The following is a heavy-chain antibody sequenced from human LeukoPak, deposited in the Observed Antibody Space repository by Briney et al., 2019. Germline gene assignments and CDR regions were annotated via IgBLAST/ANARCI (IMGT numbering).Heavy chain of an antibody. CDR1: GGTFSSYA. CDR3: ARHSSWHDAFDI. CDR2: IIPIFGTA. V-gene: IGHV1-69*06. Sequence: SVKVSCKASGGTFSSYAISWVRQAPGQGLEWTGGIIPIFGTANYAQKFQGRVTITADKSTSTAYMELSSLRSEDTAVYYCARHSSWHDAFDIWGQGTMVTVSS. D-gene: IGHD6-13*01. J-gene: IGHJ3*02.